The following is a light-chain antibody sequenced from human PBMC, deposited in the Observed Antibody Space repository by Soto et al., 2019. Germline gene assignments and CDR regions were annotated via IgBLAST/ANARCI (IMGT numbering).Light chain of an antibody. Sequence: QSALTQPPSASGSPGQSVTISCTGTSSDVGGYNYVSWYQQHPGTAPKFIIYEVSKRPSGVPDRFSGSKSGNTASLTVSGLQAEDEADYYCSSYAGSDIYVFGTGAKVTVL. V-gene: IGLV2-8*01. CDR3: SSYAGSDIYV. CDR1: SSDVGGYNY. J-gene: IGLJ1*01. CDR2: EVS.